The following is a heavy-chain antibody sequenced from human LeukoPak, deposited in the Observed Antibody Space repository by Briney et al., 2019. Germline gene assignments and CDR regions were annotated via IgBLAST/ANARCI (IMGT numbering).Heavy chain of an antibody. CDR1: GGSFSEYR. D-gene: IGHD3-10*01. CDR2: INHSGST. Sequence: SETLSLTCAVYGGSFSEYRWNWIRQPPGKGLEWVGQINHSGSTNYNPSLKSRVTISVDTSKNQFSLRLTSVTAADTAVYYCASLSTLGVDHDSWGQGTLVTVSS. CDR3: ASLSTLGVDHDS. V-gene: IGHV4-34*01. J-gene: IGHJ4*02.